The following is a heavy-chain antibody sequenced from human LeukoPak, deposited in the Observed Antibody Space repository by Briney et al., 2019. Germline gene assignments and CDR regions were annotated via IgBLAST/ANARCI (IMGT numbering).Heavy chain of an antibody. Sequence: GGSLRLSCAASGFTASSSYMTWVRQAPGKGLEWVSVIYSGGSTYYADSVKGRFIISRDNSKNTLFLQMNSLRAEDTAVYYCAVERYSSTLGKEDYWGQGTLVTVSS. J-gene: IGHJ4*02. D-gene: IGHD6-13*01. CDR1: GFTASSSY. CDR2: IYSGGST. V-gene: IGHV3-53*01. CDR3: AVERYSSTLGKEDY.